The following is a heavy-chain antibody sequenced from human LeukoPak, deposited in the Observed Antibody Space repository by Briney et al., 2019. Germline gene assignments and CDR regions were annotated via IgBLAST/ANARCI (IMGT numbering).Heavy chain of an antibody. CDR2: IYYSGST. Sequence: SETLSLTCTVSGCSMSSYYWSWIRQPPGKGLEWIGYIYYSGSTNYNPSLKSRVTISVDTSKNQFSLKLSSVTAADTAVYYCARGGSGSFNWFDPWGQGTLVTVSS. D-gene: IGHD1-26*01. CDR1: GCSMSSYY. CDR3: ARGGSGSFNWFDP. J-gene: IGHJ5*02. V-gene: IGHV4-59*01.